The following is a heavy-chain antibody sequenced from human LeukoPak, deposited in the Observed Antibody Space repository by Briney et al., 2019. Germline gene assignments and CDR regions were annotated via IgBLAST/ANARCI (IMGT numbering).Heavy chain of an antibody. D-gene: IGHD3/OR15-3a*01. J-gene: IGHJ4*02. CDR1: GGSISSSNW. CDR2: IYHSGST. CDR3: ARIAPWTTRGYFDY. Sequence: SGTLSLTCAVSGGSISSSNWWSWVRPPPGKGVGWIGEIYHSGSTNSNPSLNSRVTISVDKSKNQFSLKLSSVTAADTAVYYCARIAPWTTRGYFDYWGQGTLVTVSS. V-gene: IGHV4-4*02.